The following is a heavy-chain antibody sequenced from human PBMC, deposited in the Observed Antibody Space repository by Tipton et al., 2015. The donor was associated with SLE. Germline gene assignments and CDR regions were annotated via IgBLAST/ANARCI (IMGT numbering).Heavy chain of an antibody. V-gene: IGHV3-11*05. CDR1: GFTFSSYA. J-gene: IGHJ4*02. CDR3: ARANNWNYPFDY. Sequence: SLRLSCAASGFTFSSYAMSWIRQAPGKWPEWVSYISSSSSYTNYADSVKGRFTISRDNAKNSLYLQMNSLRAEDTAVYYCARANNWNYPFDYWGQGTLVTVSS. D-gene: IGHD1-7*01. CDR2: ISSSSSYT.